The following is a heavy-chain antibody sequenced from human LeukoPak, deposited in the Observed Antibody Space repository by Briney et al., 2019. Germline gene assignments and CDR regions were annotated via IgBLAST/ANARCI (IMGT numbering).Heavy chain of an antibody. CDR1: GFTFSRYS. D-gene: IGHD1-20*01. CDR2: VNDDGDRT. Sequence: PGGSLRLSCAASGFTFSRYSMHWVRQIPGKGLEYVSAVNDDGDRTYYADSVKARFTISRDNSKNTLFLQMGSLRAEDVAVYYCARVGDLNFYDFWGQGTLVIVPS. CDR3: ARVGDLNFYDF. J-gene: IGHJ4*02. V-gene: IGHV3-64*02.